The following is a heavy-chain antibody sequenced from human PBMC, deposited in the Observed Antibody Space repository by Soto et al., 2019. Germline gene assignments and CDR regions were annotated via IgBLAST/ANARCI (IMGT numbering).Heavy chain of an antibody. D-gene: IGHD6-13*01. CDR2: VYTNGAT. CDR3: AREAAETVGDGYWCDP. J-gene: IGHJ5*02. V-gene: IGHV4-4*07. CDR1: CDSFSVYY. Sequence: CTVSCDSFSVYYCSWIRQPAGKGLEWIGRVYTNGATNYNPSLTSRVTVSVDTSRNQFSLKLRFVTAADTAVYYCAREAAETVGDGYWCDPWGQGTLVTVSS.